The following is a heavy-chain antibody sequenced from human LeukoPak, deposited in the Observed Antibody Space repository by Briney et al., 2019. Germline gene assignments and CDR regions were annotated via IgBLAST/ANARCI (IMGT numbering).Heavy chain of an antibody. D-gene: IGHD3-10*01. J-gene: IGHJ5*02. CDR1: GFTFSSYW. V-gene: IGHV3-7*01. CDR2: IKQDGSEK. CDR3: ARTLLWFGELLSNWFDP. Sequence: GGSLRLSCAASGFTFSSYWMSWVRQAPGKGLEWVANIKQDGSEKYYVDFVKGRFTISRDNAKNSLYLQMNSLRAEDTAVYYCARTLLWFGELLSNWFDPWGQGTLVTVSS.